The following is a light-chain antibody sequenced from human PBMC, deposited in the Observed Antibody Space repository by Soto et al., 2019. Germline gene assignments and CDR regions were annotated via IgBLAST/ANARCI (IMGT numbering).Light chain of an antibody. CDR3: QQYAESPVT. Sequence: EIVLTQSPGTLSLSAGEGATLSCRASQTVKKNYLAWYQQRPGQAPRLLIYAASSRATGIPDRFSGSGSGTDSTLTISRVEPEDIAVFYCQQYAESPVTFGQGTRLEIK. J-gene: IGKJ5*01. CDR1: QTVKKNY. V-gene: IGKV3-20*01. CDR2: AAS.